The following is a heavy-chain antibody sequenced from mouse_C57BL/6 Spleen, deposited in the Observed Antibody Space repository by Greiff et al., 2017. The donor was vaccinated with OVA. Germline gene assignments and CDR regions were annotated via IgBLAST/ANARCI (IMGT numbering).Heavy chain of an antibody. CDR3: ARLEGNYAYFDY. V-gene: IGHV1-53*01. Sequence: QVQLQQPGTELVKPGASVKLSCKASGYTFTSYWMHWVKQRPGQGLEWIGNINPSNGGTNYNEKFKSKATLTVDKSTSTAYMQLSSLTSEDSAVYYCARLEGNYAYFDYWGQGTTLTVSS. CDR1: GYTFTSYW. CDR2: INPSNGGT. D-gene: IGHD2-1*01. J-gene: IGHJ2*01.